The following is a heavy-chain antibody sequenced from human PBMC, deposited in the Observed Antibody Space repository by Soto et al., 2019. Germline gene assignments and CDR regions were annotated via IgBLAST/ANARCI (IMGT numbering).Heavy chain of an antibody. CDR2: IYYSGST. CDR3: AREDGGAVAGHYYYYGMDV. D-gene: IGHD6-19*01. CDR1: GGSISSSSYY. Sequence: SETLSLTCTVSGGSISSSSYYWGWIRQPPGKGLEWIGSIYYSGSTYYNPSLKSRVTISVDTSKNQFSLKLSSVTAADTAVYYCAREDGGAVAGHYYYYGMDVWGQGTTVTVSS. J-gene: IGHJ6*02. V-gene: IGHV4-39*07.